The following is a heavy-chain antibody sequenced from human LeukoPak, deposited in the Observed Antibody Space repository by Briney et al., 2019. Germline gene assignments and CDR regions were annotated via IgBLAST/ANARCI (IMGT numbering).Heavy chain of an antibody. CDR3: ARAGGRDGYNDLDY. V-gene: IGHV1-2*04. CDR2: INPNSGGT. CDR1: GYTFTGYY. J-gene: IGHJ4*02. Sequence: ASVKVSCKASGYTFTGYYMHWVRQAPGQGLEWMGWINPNSGGTNYAQKFQGWVTMTRDTSISTAYMELSRLRSDDTAVYYCARAGGRDGYNDLDYWGQGTLVTVSS. D-gene: IGHD5-24*01.